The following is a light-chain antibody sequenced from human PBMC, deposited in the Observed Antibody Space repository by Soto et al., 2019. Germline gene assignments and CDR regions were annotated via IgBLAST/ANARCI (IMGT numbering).Light chain of an antibody. CDR1: QSVRNNY. CDR3: QQYGGSSRT. J-gene: IGKJ1*01. CDR2: ETY. Sequence: EIVMTQSPATLSVSPGARATLSCRASQSVRNNYLAWYQQKPGQAPRLLIYETYRRATGIPDRFSGSGSGIDFTLTISRLEPEDFAVYLCQQYGGSSRTFGLGTKVDIK. V-gene: IGKV3-20*01.